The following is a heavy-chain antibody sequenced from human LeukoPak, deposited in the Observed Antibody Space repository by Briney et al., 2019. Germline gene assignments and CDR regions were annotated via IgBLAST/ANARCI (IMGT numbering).Heavy chain of an antibody. Sequence: GGSLRLSCEGSGFTFSDHFLDWVRQAPGKGLEWVGRSKNKANSYNTEYAASVEGRFTVSRDDSRNSLYLQMNNLKTEDTAVYYCASRTDSDGYSAFEVWGQGTMVTVSS. CDR1: GFTFSDHF. D-gene: IGHD2-21*02. V-gene: IGHV3-72*01. CDR3: ASRTDSDGYSAFEV. CDR2: SKNKANSYNT. J-gene: IGHJ3*01.